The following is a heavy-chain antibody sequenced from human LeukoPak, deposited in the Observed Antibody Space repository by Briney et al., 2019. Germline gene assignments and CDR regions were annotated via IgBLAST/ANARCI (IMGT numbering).Heavy chain of an antibody. V-gene: IGHV4-30-2*01. CDR3: ARAIFGVVSRYNWFDP. CDR1: GGSISSGGYS. Sequence: SQTLSLTCAVSGGSISSGGYSWSWLRQPPGKGLEWIGYIYHSGSTYYNPSLKSRVTISVDRSKNQFSLKLSSVTAADTAVYYCARAIFGVVSRYNWFDPWGQGTLVTVSS. CDR2: IYHSGST. J-gene: IGHJ5*02. D-gene: IGHD3-3*01.